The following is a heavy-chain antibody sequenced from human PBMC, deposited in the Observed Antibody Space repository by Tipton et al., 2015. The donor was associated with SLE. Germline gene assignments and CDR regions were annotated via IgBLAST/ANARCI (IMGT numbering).Heavy chain of an antibody. CDR3: AKDPQAWASSYYFDY. D-gene: IGHD7-27*01. Sequence: GSLRLSCAASGFTFSDYEMHWVRQPPGKGLEWVSYISSSGYTIFYADSVKGRFTTSRDNVKNSLSLQMNSLRPEDTAFYYCAKDPQAWASSYYFDYWGQGTLVTVSS. CDR1: GFTFSDYE. V-gene: IGHV3-48*03. CDR2: ISSSGYTI. J-gene: IGHJ4*02.